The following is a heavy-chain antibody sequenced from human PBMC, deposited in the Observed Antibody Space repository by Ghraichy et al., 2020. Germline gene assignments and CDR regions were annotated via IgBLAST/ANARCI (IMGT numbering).Heavy chain of an antibody. CDR2: IYYSGST. J-gene: IGHJ5*02. CDR1: GGSISSSSYY. V-gene: IGHV4-39*01. D-gene: IGHD3-3*01. Sequence: SETLSLTCTVSGGSISSSSYYWGWIRQPPGKGLEWIGSIYYSGSTYYNPSLKSRVTISVDTSKNQFSLKLSSVTAADTAVYYCARHVSRRITIFGVVIIGWFDPWGQGTLVTVSS. CDR3: ARHVSRRITIFGVVIIGWFDP.